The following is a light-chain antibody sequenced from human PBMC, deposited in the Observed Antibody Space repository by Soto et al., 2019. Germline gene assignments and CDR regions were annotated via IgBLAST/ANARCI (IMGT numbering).Light chain of an antibody. CDR3: QQSSDWPLT. V-gene: IGKV3-11*01. Sequence: EIVLTQSPATLSLSPGERATLSCRASQSVNSYLAWYQQRPGQAPRLLIYDASNGATGIPARFSGSGSGTDFTLTISSLEPEDFAVYYCQQSSDWPLTFGGGTKGEIK. J-gene: IGKJ4*01. CDR2: DAS. CDR1: QSVNSY.